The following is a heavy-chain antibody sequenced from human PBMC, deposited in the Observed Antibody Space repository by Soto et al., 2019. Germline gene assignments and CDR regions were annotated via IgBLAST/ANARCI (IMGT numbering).Heavy chain of an antibody. V-gene: IGHV1-69*12. CDR1: GGTFSSYA. CDR3: ARGPHGSRGAPAYYGMDV. J-gene: IGHJ6*02. CDR2: IIPIFGTA. D-gene: IGHD2-15*01. Sequence: QVQLVQSGAEVKKPGSSVKVSCKASGGTFSSYAISWVRQAPGQGLEWMGGIIPIFGTANYAQKFQGRVTITADEYTRTADMELRSLRSEDTAVYYCARGPHGSRGAPAYYGMDVWGQGTTVTVSS.